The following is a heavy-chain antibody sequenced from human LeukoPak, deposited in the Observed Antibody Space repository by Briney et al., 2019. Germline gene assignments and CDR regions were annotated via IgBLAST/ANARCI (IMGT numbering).Heavy chain of an antibody. CDR2: ISGSGGST. CDR1: GFTFSSHA. V-gene: IGHV3-23*01. CDR3: AKDVEVVPAACFDY. J-gene: IGHJ4*02. Sequence: GGSLRLSCAASGFTFSSHAMSWVRPPPGKGREWVSAISGSGGSTYYADSVKGRFTISSDNSTKTLSVQANSLRAEDTAVYYCAKDVEVVPAACFDYWGQGTLVTVSS. D-gene: IGHD2-2*01.